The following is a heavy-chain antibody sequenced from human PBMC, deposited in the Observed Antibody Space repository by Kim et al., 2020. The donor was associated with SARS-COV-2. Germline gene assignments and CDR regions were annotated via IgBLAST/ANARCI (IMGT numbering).Heavy chain of an antibody. Sequence: GGSLRLSCAASGFTFSRYAMSWVRQAPGKGPEWIAAVNNGGNVYYANSAKGRFTVSRDHNRNTLDLQMNSLTPADTALYFCAQDHPSSGWPTFYFWGQGT. CDR2: VNNGGNV. CDR1: GFTFSRYA. D-gene: IGHD6-19*01. CDR3: AQDHPSSGWPTFYF. J-gene: IGHJ4*02. V-gene: IGHV3-23*01.